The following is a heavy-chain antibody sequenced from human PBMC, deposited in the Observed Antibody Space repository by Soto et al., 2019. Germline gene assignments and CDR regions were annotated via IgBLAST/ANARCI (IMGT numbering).Heavy chain of an antibody. Sequence: SVTRSLTCAVSACSITTSYWSWIRQLLGKALEWIGYISYRVSTNCNPSLKSRLTISIDTSKSQISLKLTSMTTAETAVYYCASSGIVGREVNTWFDPWGQGTLVPVSS. J-gene: IGHJ5*02. V-gene: IGHV4-59*01. CDR1: ACSITTSY. CDR2: ISYRVST. D-gene: IGHD3-22*01. CDR3: ASSGIVGREVNTWFDP.